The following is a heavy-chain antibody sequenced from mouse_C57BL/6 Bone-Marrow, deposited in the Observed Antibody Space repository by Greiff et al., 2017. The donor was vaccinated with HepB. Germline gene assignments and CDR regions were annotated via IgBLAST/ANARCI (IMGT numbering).Heavy chain of an antibody. Sequence: EVQGVESGGGLVKPGGSLKLSCAASGFTFSDYGMHWVRQAPEKGLEWVAYISSGSSTIYYADTVKGRFTISRDNAKNTLFLQMTSLRSEDTAMYYCARGYDYDRGYYAMDYWGQGTSVTVSS. CDR2: ISSGSSTI. J-gene: IGHJ4*01. CDR3: ARGYDYDRGYYAMDY. V-gene: IGHV5-17*01. CDR1: GFTFSDYG. D-gene: IGHD2-4*01.